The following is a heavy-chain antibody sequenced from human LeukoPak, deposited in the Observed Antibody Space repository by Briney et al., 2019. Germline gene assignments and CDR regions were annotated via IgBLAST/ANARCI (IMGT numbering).Heavy chain of an antibody. D-gene: IGHD1-1*01. V-gene: IGHV1-2*02. CDR3: ARVPDVGTTARDGWFDP. CDR2: INPNSGVT. J-gene: IGHJ5*02. CDR1: EYTFVGHY. Sequence: ASVTVSCKASEYTFVGHYMHWVRQPPGQGLEWMGWINPNSGVTTYAQKFQGRVTMTRDTSISTAYMKLSSVTAADTAVYYCARVPDVGTTARDGWFDPWGQGTLVTVSS.